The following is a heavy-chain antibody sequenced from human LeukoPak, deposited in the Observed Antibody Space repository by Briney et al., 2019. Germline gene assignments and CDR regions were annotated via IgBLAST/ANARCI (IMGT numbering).Heavy chain of an antibody. J-gene: IGHJ4*02. CDR3: ARGPAPFWSGYYPLVY. CDR2: IYTSGST. D-gene: IGHD3-3*01. V-gene: IGHV4-4*07. CDR1: GGSISSYY. Sequence: PSETLSLTCTVSGGSISSYYWSWIRQPAGKGLEWIGRIYTSGSTNYNPSLKSRVTMSVDTSKNQFSLKLSSVTAADTAVYYCARGPAPFWSGYYPLVYWGQGALVTVSS.